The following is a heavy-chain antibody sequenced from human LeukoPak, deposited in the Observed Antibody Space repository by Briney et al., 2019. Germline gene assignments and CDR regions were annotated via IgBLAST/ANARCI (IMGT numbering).Heavy chain of an antibody. Sequence: PGGSLRLSCAASGFTVSSNYMSWVRQAPGKGLEWVSSISSSSSYIYYADSVKGRFAISRDNAKNSLYLQMNSLRAEDTAVYYCARDAAAGDELDYWGQGTLVTVSS. CDR1: GFTVSSNY. CDR2: ISSSSSYI. D-gene: IGHD6-13*01. V-gene: IGHV3-21*01. CDR3: ARDAAAGDELDY. J-gene: IGHJ4*02.